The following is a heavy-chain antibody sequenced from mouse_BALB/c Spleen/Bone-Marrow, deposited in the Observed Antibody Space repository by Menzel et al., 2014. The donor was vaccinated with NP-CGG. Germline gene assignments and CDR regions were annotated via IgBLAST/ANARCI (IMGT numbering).Heavy chain of an antibody. Sequence: VQLKESGGGLVQPKGSLKLSCAASGFTFNTYAMHWVCQAPGKGLEWVARIRSKSNNYATYYADSVKDRFTISRDDSQSMLYLQVNNLKTEDTAMYYCVREDYGRGFAYWGQGTLVTVSA. CDR3: VREDYGRGFAY. V-gene: IGHV10-3*03. CDR2: IRSKSNNYAT. D-gene: IGHD1-1*01. J-gene: IGHJ3*01. CDR1: GFTFNTYA.